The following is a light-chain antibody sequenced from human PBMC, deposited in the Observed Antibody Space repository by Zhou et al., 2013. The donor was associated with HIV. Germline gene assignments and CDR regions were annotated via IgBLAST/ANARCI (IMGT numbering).Light chain of an antibody. V-gene: IGLV1-40*01. CDR3: AAWDDSLSPRGV. J-gene: IGLJ3*02. CDR2: ANT. Sequence: QSVLTQSPSVSGAPGQRVTISCTGSNSNIGAGYDVHWYQQLPGAAPRLLIYANTNRPSGVPDRFSASKSGTAASLAISGLRSEDEADYYCAAWDDSLSPRGVFGGGTKLTV. CDR1: NSNIGAGYD.